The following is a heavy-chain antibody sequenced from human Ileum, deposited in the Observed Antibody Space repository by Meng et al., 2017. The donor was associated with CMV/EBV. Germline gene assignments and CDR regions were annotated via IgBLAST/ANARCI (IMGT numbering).Heavy chain of an antibody. CDR1: TFSSHG. Sequence: TFSSHGMHWVRQAPGKGLEWVAVISFDGSTYYYADTVKGRFTISRDNSKNTLYLQMNSLRTEDTAVYYCAKGRGASYDILTGYYSHDYWGQGSLVTVSS. CDR3: AKGRGASYDILTGYYSHDY. V-gene: IGHV3-30*18. J-gene: IGHJ4*02. CDR2: ISFDGSTY. D-gene: IGHD3-9*01.